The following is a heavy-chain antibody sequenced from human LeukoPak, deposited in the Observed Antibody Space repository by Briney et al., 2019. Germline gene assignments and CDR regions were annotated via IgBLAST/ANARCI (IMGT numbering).Heavy chain of an antibody. CDR2: IIPIFGTA. D-gene: IGHD3-10*01. Sequence: GASVKVSCKASGYTFTGYYMHWVRQAPGQGLEWMGGIIPIFGTANYAQKFQGRVTITADESTSTAYMELSSLRSEDTAVYYCARADMVRGVHPYYYYGMDVWGKGTTVTVPS. J-gene: IGHJ6*04. V-gene: IGHV1-69*13. CDR1: GYTFTGYY. CDR3: ARADMVRGVHPYYYYGMDV.